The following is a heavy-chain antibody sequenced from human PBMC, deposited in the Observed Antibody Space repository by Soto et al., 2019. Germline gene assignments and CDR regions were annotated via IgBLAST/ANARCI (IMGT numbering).Heavy chain of an antibody. CDR1: GYTFTSYY. D-gene: IGHD5-18*01. CDR3: ARAACDTAMDTAWFDT. J-gene: IGHJ5*02. V-gene: IGHV1-46*01. Sequence: GASVKVSCKASGYTFTSYYMHWVRQAPGQGLEWMGIINPSGGSTSYAQTFQGRVTMTRDTSTSTVYMELSSLRSEDTAVYYCARAACDTAMDTAWFDTWGQGTLVTVSS. CDR2: INPSGGST.